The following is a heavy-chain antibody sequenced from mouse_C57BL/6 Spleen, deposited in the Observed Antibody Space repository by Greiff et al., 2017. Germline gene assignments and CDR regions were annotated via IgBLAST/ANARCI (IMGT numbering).Heavy chain of an antibody. Sequence: EVKLQESGPELVKPGASVKMSCKASGYTFTDYNMHWVKQSHGKSLEWIGYINPNNGGTSYNQKFKGKATLTVNKSSSTAYMELRSLTSEDSAVYYCARGTKGYYFDYWGQGTTLTVSS. D-gene: IGHD2-14*01. V-gene: IGHV1-22*01. CDR2: INPNNGGT. CDR1: GYTFTDYN. J-gene: IGHJ2*01. CDR3: ARGTKGYYFDY.